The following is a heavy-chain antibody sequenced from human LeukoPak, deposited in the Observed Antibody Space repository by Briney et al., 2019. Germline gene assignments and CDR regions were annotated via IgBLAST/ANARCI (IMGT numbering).Heavy chain of an antibody. J-gene: IGHJ4*02. CDR3: AKDARRTDGWYFFDY. V-gene: IGHV3-23*01. Sequence: GGSLRLSCAASGFAFTRLAMGWVRQAPGKGLEWVSVISDSGSLTYYADSVKGRFTISRDNSKNTLFLQMNSLRAEDTAVYYCAKDARRTDGWYFFDYWGQGTTVTVSS. CDR1: GFAFTRLA. CDR2: ISDSGSLT. D-gene: IGHD6-19*01.